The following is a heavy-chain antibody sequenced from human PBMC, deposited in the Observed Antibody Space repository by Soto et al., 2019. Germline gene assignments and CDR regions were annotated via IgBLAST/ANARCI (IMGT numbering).Heavy chain of an antibody. J-gene: IGHJ6*03. Sequence: GGSLRLSCAASGFTFSSYAMSWVRQAPGKGLEWVSAISGSGGSTYYADSVKGRFTISRDNSKNTLYLQMNSLRAEDTAVFYCAKQGRRAPYYYYYYYMDVWGKGTTVTVSS. CDR1: GFTFSSYA. CDR2: ISGSGGST. CDR3: AKQGRRAPYYYYYYYMDV. V-gene: IGHV3-23*01.